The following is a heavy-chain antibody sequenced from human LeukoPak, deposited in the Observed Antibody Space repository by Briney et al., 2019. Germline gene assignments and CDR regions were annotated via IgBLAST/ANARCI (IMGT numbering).Heavy chain of an antibody. Sequence: GGSLRLSCAASGFTFSSYGMHWVRQAPGKGLEWVSYISSSSSTIYYADSVKGRFTISRDNAKNSLYLQMNSLRAEDTAVYYCARDWSRYSSSSADAFDIWGQGTMVTVSS. V-gene: IGHV3-48*01. CDR2: ISSSSSTI. CDR1: GFTFSSYG. D-gene: IGHD6-6*01. CDR3: ARDWSRYSSSSADAFDI. J-gene: IGHJ3*02.